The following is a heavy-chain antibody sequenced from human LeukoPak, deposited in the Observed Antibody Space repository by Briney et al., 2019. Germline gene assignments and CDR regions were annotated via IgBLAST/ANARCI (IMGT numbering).Heavy chain of an antibody. CDR3: ARVSSGRVVPVAMGFDY. V-gene: IGHV1-18*01. D-gene: IGHD2-2*01. J-gene: IGHJ4*02. CDR2: ISAYNGNT. CDR1: GYTFTSYG. Sequence: GASVKVSCKASGYTFTSYGISWVRQAPGQGLEWMGWISAYNGNTNYAQKLQGRVTMTTDTSTSTAYMELRSLRSDDTAVYYCARVSSGRVVPVAMGFDYWGQGTLVTVSS.